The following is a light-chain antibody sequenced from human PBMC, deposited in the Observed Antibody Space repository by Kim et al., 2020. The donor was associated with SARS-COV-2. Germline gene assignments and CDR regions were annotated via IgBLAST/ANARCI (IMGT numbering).Light chain of an antibody. J-gene: IGLJ3*02. V-gene: IGLV1-44*01. Sequence: QSVLTQPLSVSGTPGQRVTISCSGGSSNIRRNIVSWYRQLPGAAPKLLIYSNDQRPSGVPDRISGSKSGSSASLAISGLQSEDEADYYCASWDDSLNGWVFGGGTQLTVL. CDR3: ASWDDSLNGWV. CDR1: SSNIRRNI. CDR2: SND.